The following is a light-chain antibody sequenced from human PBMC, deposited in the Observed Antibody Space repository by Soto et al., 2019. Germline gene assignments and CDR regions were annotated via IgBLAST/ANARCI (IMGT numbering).Light chain of an antibody. V-gene: IGKV1-5*03. Sequence: DIQMTQSPSTLSASIGDRVTITCRASESISSWLAWYQQKPGKAPKLLIYKASNLESGVPSRFSGSGSGTEFTLTISSLQPDDFATYYCQQYKSYSRTFGQGTK. CDR2: KAS. CDR1: ESISSW. CDR3: QQYKSYSRT. J-gene: IGKJ1*01.